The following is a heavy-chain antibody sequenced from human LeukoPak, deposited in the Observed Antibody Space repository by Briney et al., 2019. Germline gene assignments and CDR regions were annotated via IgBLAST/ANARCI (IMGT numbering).Heavy chain of an antibody. J-gene: IGHJ4*02. Sequence: SETLSLTCAVYGGSFSGYYWSWIRQPPGEGLEWIGEINHSGSTNYNPSLKSRVTISVDTSKNQFSLKLSSVTAADTAVYYCARVSPYCSGGSCYFDYWGQGTLVTVSS. D-gene: IGHD2-15*01. CDR2: INHSGST. V-gene: IGHV4-34*01. CDR1: GGSFSGYY. CDR3: ARVSPYCSGGSCYFDY.